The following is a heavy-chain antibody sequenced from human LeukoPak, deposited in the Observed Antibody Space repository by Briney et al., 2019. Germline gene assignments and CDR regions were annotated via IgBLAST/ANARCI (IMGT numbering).Heavy chain of an antibody. CDR2: IYYSGSI. D-gene: IGHD5-18*01. J-gene: IGHJ6*02. CDR1: GASISSYY. CDR3: ARGAHTAMVYYYYGMDV. V-gene: IGHV4-59*12. Sequence: SETLSLTCTVSGASISSYYWSWIRQPPGKGLEWIGDIYYSGSIKYNPSLKSRVTISVDTSKNQFSLKLSSVTAADTAVYYCARGAHTAMVYYYYGMDVWGQGTTVTVSS.